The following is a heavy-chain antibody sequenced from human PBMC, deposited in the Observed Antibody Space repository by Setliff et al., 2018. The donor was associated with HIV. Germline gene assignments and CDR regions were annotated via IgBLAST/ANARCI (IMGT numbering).Heavy chain of an antibody. CDR2: MNPSGGST. CDR3: ARGSDASGYYPIYYYYGMDV. J-gene: IGHJ6*01. V-gene: IGHV1-46*01. D-gene: IGHD3-22*01. Sequence: GASVKVSCKASEYTFTNYYIHWVRQGPGQGLEWVGIMNPSGGSTTYAQKFQDRVTMTRDTSTSTGYMELRSRRSEDTAVYYCARGSDASGYYPIYYYYGMDVWGLGTTVTVPA. CDR1: EYTFTNYY.